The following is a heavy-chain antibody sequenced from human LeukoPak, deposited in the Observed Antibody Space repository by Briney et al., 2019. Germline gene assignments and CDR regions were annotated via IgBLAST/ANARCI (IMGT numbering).Heavy chain of an antibody. CDR2: IIPILGIA. D-gene: IGHD3-3*01. Sequence: ASVKVSCKASGGTFSSYTISWVRQAPGQGREWMGRIIPILGIANYAQKFQGRVTITADKSTSTAYMELSSLRSEDTAVYYCAMSYYDRRDYWGQGTLVTVSS. J-gene: IGHJ4*02. CDR1: GGTFSSYT. CDR3: AMSYYDRRDY. V-gene: IGHV1-69*02.